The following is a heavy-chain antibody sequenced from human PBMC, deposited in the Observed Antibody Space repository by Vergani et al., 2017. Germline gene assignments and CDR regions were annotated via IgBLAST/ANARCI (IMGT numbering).Heavy chain of an antibody. CDR1: GGSISRYF. V-gene: IGHV4-4*07. CDR3: ARVMYRDEASTGYRLEGMDI. CDR2: ISTSGTT. D-gene: IGHD3-9*01. J-gene: IGHJ6*02. Sequence: QVQLQESGPGLEKPSETLSLTCTVSGGSISRYFWSWIRQPAGKGLEWIGHISTSGTTSYNPSLKSRVTMSIDTSKNQFSLKLSSVTAADTAIYFCARVMYRDEASTGYRLEGMDIWGQGTTVTISS.